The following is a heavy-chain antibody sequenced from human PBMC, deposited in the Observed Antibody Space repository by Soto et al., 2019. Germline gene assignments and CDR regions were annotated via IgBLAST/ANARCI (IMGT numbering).Heavy chain of an antibody. V-gene: IGHV3-7*01. CDR3: AREGDPKGGRYYMDV. Sequence: GGSLRLSCAASGFTFSSYWMSWVRQAPGKGLEWVANIKQDGSEKYYVDSVKGRFTISRDNAKNSLYLQMNSLRAEDTAVYYCAREGDPKGGRYYMDVWGKGTTVIVSS. D-gene: IGHD1-26*01. CDR2: IKQDGSEK. CDR1: GFTFSSYW. J-gene: IGHJ6*03.